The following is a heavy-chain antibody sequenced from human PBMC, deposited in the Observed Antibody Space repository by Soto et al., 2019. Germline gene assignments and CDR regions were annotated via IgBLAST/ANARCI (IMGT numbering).Heavy chain of an antibody. CDR1: GYTFTSYY. V-gene: IGHV1-46*01. CDR2: INPSGGST. J-gene: IGHJ3*02. Sequence: GASVKVSCKASGYTFTSYYMHWVRQAPGQGLEWMGIINPSGGSTSYAQKFQGRVTMTRDTSTSTVYMELSSLRSEDTAVYYCARAGIYSSSEISADDAFDIWGQGTMVTVSS. D-gene: IGHD6-6*01. CDR3: ARAGIYSSSEISADDAFDI.